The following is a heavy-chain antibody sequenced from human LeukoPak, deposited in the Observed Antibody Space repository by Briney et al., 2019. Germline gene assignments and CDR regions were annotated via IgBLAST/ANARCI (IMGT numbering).Heavy chain of an antibody. CDR1: GGSISSSSYY. V-gene: IGHV4-39*07. CDR3: ARDRYDSSGPLDY. D-gene: IGHD3-22*01. J-gene: IGHJ4*02. CDR2: IYYSGST. Sequence: PSETLSLTCTVSGGSISSSSYYWGWIRQPPGKGLEWIGSIYYSGSTYYNPSLKSRVTISVDTSKNQFSLKLSSVTAADTAVYYCARDRYDSSGPLDYWGQGTLVTVSS.